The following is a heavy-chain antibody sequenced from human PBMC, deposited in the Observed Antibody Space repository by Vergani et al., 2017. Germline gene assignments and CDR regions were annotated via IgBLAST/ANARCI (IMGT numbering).Heavy chain of an antibody. CDR2: IYYSGST. Sequence: QLQLQESGPGLVKPSATLSLTCSVSGASIRSSNYYWGWIRQPPGKGLEWIARIYYSGSTYYNPSLKSRVTISVDTSKNQFSLKLSSLTAADTAVYFCARHSTVEWLVKLGWFDPWGQGILVTVSS. CDR1: GASIRSSNYY. V-gene: IGHV4-39*01. J-gene: IGHJ5*02. D-gene: IGHD6-19*01. CDR3: ARHSTVEWLVKLGWFDP.